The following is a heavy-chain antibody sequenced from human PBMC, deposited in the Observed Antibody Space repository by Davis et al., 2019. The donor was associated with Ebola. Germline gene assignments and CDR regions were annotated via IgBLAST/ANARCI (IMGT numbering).Heavy chain of an antibody. CDR2: INPSIGNT. J-gene: IGHJ4*02. V-gene: IGHV1-46*01. Sequence: ASVKVSCKSSGYIFTEWFMHWVRQAPGQGLEWMGLINPSIGNTSLAQKFQGRVTLTRDTSTTTVYMELSSLRSEDTAIYYCASGEFVDFWGQGTLVTVSS. CDR1: GYIFTEWF. CDR3: ASGEFVDF. D-gene: IGHD7-27*01.